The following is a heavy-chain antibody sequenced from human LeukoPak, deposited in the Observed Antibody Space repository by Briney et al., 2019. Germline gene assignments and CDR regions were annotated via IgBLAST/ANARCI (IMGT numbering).Heavy chain of an antibody. CDR2: INPNSGGT. Sequence: ASVKVSCKASGYTFTGYYMHWVRQAPGQGLEWMGWINPNSGGTNYAQKFQGRVTMTRDTSISTAYIELSRLRSDDTAVYYCARDKVAGVGALDYWGQGTLVTVSS. CDR3: ARDKVAGVGALDY. V-gene: IGHV1-2*02. J-gene: IGHJ4*02. D-gene: IGHD3-16*01. CDR1: GYTFTGYY.